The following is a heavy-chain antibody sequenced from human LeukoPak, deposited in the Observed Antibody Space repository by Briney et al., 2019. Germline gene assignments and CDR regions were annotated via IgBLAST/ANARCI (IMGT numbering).Heavy chain of an antibody. V-gene: IGHV4-39*01. D-gene: IGHD4-17*01. Sequence: WVRQAPGKGLEWIGSIYYSASTYYNPSLKSRVTISVDTSKNQFSLKLSSVTAADTAVYYCARVPTVTFFDYWGQGTLVTVSS. CDR2: IYYSAST. J-gene: IGHJ4*02. CDR3: ARVPTVTFFDY.